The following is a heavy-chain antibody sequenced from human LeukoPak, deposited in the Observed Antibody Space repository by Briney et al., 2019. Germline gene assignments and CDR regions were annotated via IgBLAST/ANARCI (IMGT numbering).Heavy chain of an antibody. Sequence: PGGSLRLSCAASGFTFSSYSMNWVRQAPGKGLEWVSYTSSSGSTRYYADSVKGRFTISRDNAKNSLYLQMNSLRAENTAVYYCARAGISTTGTYGAYFDYWGQGTLVTVSS. J-gene: IGHJ4*02. CDR1: GFTFSSYS. CDR2: TSSSGSTR. D-gene: IGHD1-1*01. CDR3: ARAGISTTGTYGAYFDY. V-gene: IGHV3-48*04.